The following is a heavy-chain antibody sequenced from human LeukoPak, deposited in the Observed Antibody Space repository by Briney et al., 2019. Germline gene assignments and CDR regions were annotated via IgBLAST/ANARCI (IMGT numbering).Heavy chain of an antibody. CDR1: GFTFSSYG. J-gene: IGHJ4*02. D-gene: IGHD6-13*01. V-gene: IGHV3-30*02. CDR2: IRYDGSNK. CDR3: AKYIKAAAPYFDY. Sequence: GGSLRLSCAASGFTFSSYGMHWVRQAPGKGLEWVAFIRYDGSNKYYAASVKGRFTISRDNSKNTLYLQMNSLRAEDTAVYYCAKYIKAAAPYFDYWGQGTLVTVSS.